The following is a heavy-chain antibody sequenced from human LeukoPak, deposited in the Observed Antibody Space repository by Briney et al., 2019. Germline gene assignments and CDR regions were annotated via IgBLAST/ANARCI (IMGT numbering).Heavy chain of an antibody. Sequence: SVKVSCKASGGTFSSYAISWVRQAPGQGLEWMGGIIPIFGTANYAQKFQGRVTITADESTSTAYMELSSLRSEDTAVYYCASWNYGFYYFDYWGQGTLVTVSS. V-gene: IGHV1-69*13. CDR1: GGTFSSYA. CDR3: ASWNYGFYYFDY. D-gene: IGHD1-7*01. J-gene: IGHJ4*02. CDR2: IIPIFGTA.